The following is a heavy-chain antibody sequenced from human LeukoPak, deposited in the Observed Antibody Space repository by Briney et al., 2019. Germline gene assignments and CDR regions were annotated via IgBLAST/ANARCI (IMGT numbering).Heavy chain of an antibody. D-gene: IGHD4-17*01. V-gene: IGHV4-34*01. Sequence: SETLSLTCAVYGGSFSGYYWSWIRQPPGKGLEWIGEINHSGSTNYNPSLKSRVTISVDTSKNQFSLKLSSVTAADTAVYYCARGTTWKMAVWGQGTTVTVSS. CDR3: ARGTTWKMAV. J-gene: IGHJ6*02. CDR2: INHSGST. CDR1: GGSFSGYY.